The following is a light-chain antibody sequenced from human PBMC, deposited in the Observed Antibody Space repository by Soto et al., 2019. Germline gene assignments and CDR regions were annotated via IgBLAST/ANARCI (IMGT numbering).Light chain of an antibody. CDR1: QSLGYSYGNTY. J-gene: IGKJ3*01. CDR2: KVS. Sequence: DVVMTQSPLSLPFTLGQSASISCKSSQSLGYSYGNTYVNWFQQRPGQPPRRLIYKVSERDSGVPDRFSGSGSGTDFTRTISRVEAEDVGVYFCMQGTYCPFTFGPGTKVDF. CDR3: MQGTYCPFT. V-gene: IGKV2-30*01.